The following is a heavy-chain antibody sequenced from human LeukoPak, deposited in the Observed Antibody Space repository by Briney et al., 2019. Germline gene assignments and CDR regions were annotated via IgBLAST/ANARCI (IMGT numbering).Heavy chain of an antibody. Sequence: GGSLRLSCAASGFTFSSYWMHWVRHAPGKGLVWVSRINSDGSSTSYADSVKGRFTISRDNAKNSLYLQMNSLRGEDTAVYYCAGHFGAWHYFDYWGQGTLVTVSS. CDR1: GFTFSSYW. J-gene: IGHJ4*02. D-gene: IGHD3-3*01. V-gene: IGHV3-74*01. CDR2: INSDGSST. CDR3: AGHFGAWHYFDY.